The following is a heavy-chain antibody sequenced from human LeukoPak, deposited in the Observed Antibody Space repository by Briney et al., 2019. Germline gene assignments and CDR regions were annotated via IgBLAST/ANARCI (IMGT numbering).Heavy chain of an antibody. J-gene: IGHJ4*02. CDR1: GFTFSNFA. V-gene: IGHV3-30*04. Sequence: GRSLRLSCAASGFTFSNFAMHWVRQAPGKGLEWVAVISCDGSIKYYADSVKGRFTISRDNAKNSLYLQMNSLRAEDTAVYYCARDKGVGYWGQGTLVTVSS. CDR2: ISCDGSIK. D-gene: IGHD3-10*01. CDR3: ARDKGVGY.